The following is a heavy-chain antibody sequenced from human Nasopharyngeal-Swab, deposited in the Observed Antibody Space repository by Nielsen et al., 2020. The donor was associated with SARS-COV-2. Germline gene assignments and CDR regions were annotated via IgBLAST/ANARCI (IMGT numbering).Heavy chain of an antibody. CDR3: AKVLGVYYYMDV. V-gene: IGHV3-30*18. Sequence: GGSLRLSCAASGFTFSSYGMHWVRQAPGKGLEWVAVISYDGSNKYYADSVKGRFTISRDNPKNTLYLQMNSLRAEDTAVYYCAKVLGVYYYMDVWGKGTTVTVSS. J-gene: IGHJ6*03. CDR1: GFTFSSYG. CDR2: ISYDGSNK. D-gene: IGHD2-8*01.